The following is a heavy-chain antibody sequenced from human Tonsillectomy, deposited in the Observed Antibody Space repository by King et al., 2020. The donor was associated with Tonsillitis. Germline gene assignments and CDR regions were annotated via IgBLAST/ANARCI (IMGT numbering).Heavy chain of an antibody. CDR1: GFTFSNYG. J-gene: IGHJ2*01. CDR2: IAYEASYE. D-gene: IGHD3-16*01. V-gene: IGHV3-30*18. CDR3: AKDGIGLSDWYLDL. Sequence: VQLVESGGGVVQPGRSLRLSCAASGFTFSNYGMHWLRQAPGKGLEWVALIAYEASYENYADSVKGRFAISRDNSKNTLHLEMHSLRVEDTAVYYCAKDGIGLSDWYLDLWGRGTLVTVSS.